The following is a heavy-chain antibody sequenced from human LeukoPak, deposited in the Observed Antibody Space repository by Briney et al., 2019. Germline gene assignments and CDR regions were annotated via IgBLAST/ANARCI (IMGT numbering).Heavy chain of an antibody. CDR1: GGSISSSNYF. CDR3: GRDSVEMGTIHSDY. D-gene: IGHD5-24*01. Sequence: SETLSLTCTVSGGSISSSNYFWGRIRQAPGKGLEWIGSIYYSGSTYYNPSLKSRVTISADMSKNQFSLRLYSVTAADTAVYYCGRDSVEMGTIHSDYWAREPWSPSPQ. V-gene: IGHV4-39*07. J-gene: IGHJ4*02. CDR2: IYYSGST.